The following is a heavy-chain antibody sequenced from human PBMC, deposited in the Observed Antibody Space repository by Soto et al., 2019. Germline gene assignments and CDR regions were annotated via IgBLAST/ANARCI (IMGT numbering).Heavy chain of an antibody. V-gene: IGHV3-7*01. J-gene: IGHJ6*02. CDR2: IKQDGSEK. Sequence: EVQLVESGGGLVQPGGSLRLSCAASGFTFGTYWMDWVRQAPGKGLEWVANIKQDGSEKYYVDSVKGRFTISRDNAKNLLYLQMNSLRVEDTAVYYCARDHRQLTLLGRYGSGRKNQNGMDVWGQGTTVIVSS. CDR3: ARDHRQLTLLGRYGSGRKNQNGMDV. D-gene: IGHD3-10*01. CDR1: GFTFGTYW.